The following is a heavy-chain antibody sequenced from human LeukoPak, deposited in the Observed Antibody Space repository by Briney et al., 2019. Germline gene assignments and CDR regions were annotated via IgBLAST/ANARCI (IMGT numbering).Heavy chain of an antibody. V-gene: IGHV4-39*07. J-gene: IGHJ3*01. CDR1: GGSISSSSYY. Sequence: PSETVSLTCTASGGSISSSSYYWGWIRQPPGKGLEWIGSIYYSGSTYYNPSLKSRVTISVDTSKNQFSLKLSFVTAADTAVYYCARVSGSPLWGQGTMVTVSS. D-gene: IGHD1-26*01. CDR2: IYYSGST. CDR3: ARVSGSPL.